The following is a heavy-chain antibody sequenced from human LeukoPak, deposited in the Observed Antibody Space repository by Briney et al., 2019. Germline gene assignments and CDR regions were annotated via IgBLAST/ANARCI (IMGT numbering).Heavy chain of an antibody. CDR2: IYYSGCT. CDR3: ARGVAAAGTALHFDY. V-gene: IGHV4-59*01. D-gene: IGHD6-13*01. Sequence: PSETLPLTCTVSGGSISSYYWSWIRQPPGRGLEWIGYIYYSGCTNYNPSLKSRVTISVDTSKNQFSLKLSSVTAADTAVYYCARGVAAAGTALHFDYWGQGTLVTVSS. J-gene: IGHJ4*02. CDR1: GGSISSYY.